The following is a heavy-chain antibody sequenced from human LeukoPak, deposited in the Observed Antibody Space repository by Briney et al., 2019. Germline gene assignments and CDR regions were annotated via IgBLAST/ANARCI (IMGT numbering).Heavy chain of an antibody. Sequence: PGRSLRLSCAASGFTFDDYAMHWARQAPGKGLEWVSGISWNSGSIGYADSVKGRFTISRDNAKNSLYLQMNSLRAEDTALYYCAKAPVDTAMVGYFDYWGQGTLVTVSS. J-gene: IGHJ4*02. CDR1: GFTFDDYA. V-gene: IGHV3-9*01. CDR3: AKAPVDTAMVGYFDY. CDR2: ISWNSGSI. D-gene: IGHD5-18*01.